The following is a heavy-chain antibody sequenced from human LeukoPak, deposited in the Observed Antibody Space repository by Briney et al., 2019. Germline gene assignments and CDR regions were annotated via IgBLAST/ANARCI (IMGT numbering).Heavy chain of an antibody. J-gene: IGHJ6*02. V-gene: IGHV1-69*13. CDR1: GGTFSNHA. CDR2: IIPIYDST. CDR3: ARHSGHSSWYYGLDV. D-gene: IGHD6-13*01. Sequence: SVKVSCKASGGTFSNHAFSWVRQAPGQGLEWMGGIIPIYDSTNYVQKFQDRVMITADEATNIIYMELGSLKSEDTAEYYCARHSGHSSWYYGLDVWGQGTTVIVSS.